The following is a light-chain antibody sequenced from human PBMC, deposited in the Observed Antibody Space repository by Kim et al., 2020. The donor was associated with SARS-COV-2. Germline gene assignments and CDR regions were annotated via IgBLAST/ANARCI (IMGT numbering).Light chain of an antibody. CDR3: QAWDSSTSVV. V-gene: IGLV3-1*01. Sequence: SYELTQPPSVSVSPGQTASITCSGDKLGDKYAPWYQQKPGQSPVVVIYQDTKRPSGIPERFSGSNSGNTATLTISGTQAMDEADYYCQAWDSSTSVVFGGGTQLTVL. J-gene: IGLJ2*01. CDR2: QDT. CDR1: KLGDKY.